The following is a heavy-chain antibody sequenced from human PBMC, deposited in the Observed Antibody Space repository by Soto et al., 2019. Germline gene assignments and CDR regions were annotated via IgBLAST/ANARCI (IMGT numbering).Heavy chain of an antibody. Sequence: PSETLSLTCAVSGGSISSGGYSWSWIRQPPGKGLEWIGYIYYSGSTYYNPSLKSRVTISVDTSKNQFSLKLSSVTAADTAVYYCARGLHSYGFAWGQGTLVTVSS. D-gene: IGHD5-18*01. CDR3: ARGLHSYGFA. CDR1: GGSISSGGYS. J-gene: IGHJ5*02. V-gene: IGHV4-30-2*05. CDR2: IYYSGST.